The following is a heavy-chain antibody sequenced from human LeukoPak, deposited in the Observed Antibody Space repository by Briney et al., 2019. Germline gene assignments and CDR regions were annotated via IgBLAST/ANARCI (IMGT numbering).Heavy chain of an antibody. CDR1: GGSFSGYY. V-gene: IGHV4-34*01. J-gene: IGHJ4*02. CDR3: ARLRSSSWYDPYDDY. CDR2: INHSGST. Sequence: SETLSLTCAVYGGSFSGYYWSWIRQPPGKGLEWIGEINHSGSTNYNPSLKSRVTISVDTSKNQFSLKLSSVTAADTAVYYCARLRSSSWYDPYDDYWGQGTLVTVSS. D-gene: IGHD6-13*01.